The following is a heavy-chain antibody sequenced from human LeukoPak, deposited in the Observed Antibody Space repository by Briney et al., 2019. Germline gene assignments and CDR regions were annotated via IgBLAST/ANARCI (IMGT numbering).Heavy chain of an antibody. CDR2: ISWNSGSI. CDR3: AKSPAPTGTFDY. D-gene: IGHD2-8*02. Sequence: PGGSLRLSCAASGFPFDDYAMHWVRQAPGKGLEWVSGISWNSGSIGYADSVKGRFTISRDNAKNSLYLQMNSLRAEDTALYYCAKSPAPTGTFDYWGQGTLVTVSS. CDR1: GFPFDDYA. V-gene: IGHV3-9*01. J-gene: IGHJ4*02.